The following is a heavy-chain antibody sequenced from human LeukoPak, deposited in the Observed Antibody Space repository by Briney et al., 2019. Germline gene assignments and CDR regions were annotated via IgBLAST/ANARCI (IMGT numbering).Heavy chain of an antibody. V-gene: IGHV3-23*01. J-gene: IGHJ4*02. CDR3: AKALGRDDSSGS. CDR1: GFTFSSYA. D-gene: IGHD3-22*01. Sequence: GGSLRLSCAATGFTFSSYAMSWVRQAPGKGLEWVSAISGSGGSTYYADSVKGRFTISRDNSKNTLYLQMNSLRAEDTAVYYCAKALGRDDSSGSWGQGTLVTASS. CDR2: ISGSGGST.